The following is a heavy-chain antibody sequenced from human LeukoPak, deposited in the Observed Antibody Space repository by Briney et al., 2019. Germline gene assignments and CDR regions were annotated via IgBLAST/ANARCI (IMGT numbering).Heavy chain of an antibody. J-gene: IGHJ4*02. CDR2: ISSSSSYI. Sequence: GGSLRLSCAASGFTFSSYSMNWVRQAPGKGLEWVSSISSSSSYIYYADSVKGRFTISRDNAKNSLYLQMNSLRAEDAAVYYCARRKDYGGNSLDYWGQGTLVTVSS. CDR1: GFTFSSYS. CDR3: ARRKDYGGNSLDY. V-gene: IGHV3-21*01. D-gene: IGHD4-23*01.